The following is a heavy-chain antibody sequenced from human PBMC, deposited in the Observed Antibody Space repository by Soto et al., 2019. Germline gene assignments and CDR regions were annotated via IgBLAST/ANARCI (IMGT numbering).Heavy chain of an antibody. D-gene: IGHD3-10*01. CDR2: IYTSGST. CDR3: ARNRVNYCGSGRPDYYYYGMDV. CDR1: GGSISSYY. Sequence: SETLSLTCTVSGGSISSYYWSWIRRPAGKGLEWIGRIYTSGSTNYNPSLKSRVTMSVDTSKNQFSLKLSSVTAADTAVYYCARNRVNYCGSGRPDYYYYGMDVWGQGTTLTVSS. J-gene: IGHJ6*02. V-gene: IGHV4-4*07.